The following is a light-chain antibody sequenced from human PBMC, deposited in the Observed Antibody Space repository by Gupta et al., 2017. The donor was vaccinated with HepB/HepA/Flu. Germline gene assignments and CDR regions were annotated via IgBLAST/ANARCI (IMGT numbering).Light chain of an antibody. V-gene: IGLV1-40*01. CDR2: ANN. J-gene: IGLJ2*01. Sequence: QSVLPQSPSVSGAPGHTFTLSCTRPHSTIGANSHVHWYQQLPGTAPKLLIYANNKRPSGVTDRVYGSKSGTAAALAITGLQAEEEADDYCQSYDNSLSGSVIVGGGTKLTVL. CDR3: QSYDNSLSGSVI. CDR1: HSTIGANSH.